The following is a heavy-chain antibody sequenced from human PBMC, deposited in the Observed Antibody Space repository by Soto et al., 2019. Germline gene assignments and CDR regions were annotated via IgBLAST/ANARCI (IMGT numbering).Heavy chain of an antibody. CDR3: AKDRPHYYDSSGPNDAFDI. V-gene: IGHV3-23*01. CDR2: ISGSGGST. J-gene: IGHJ3*02. D-gene: IGHD3-22*01. Sequence: GGSLRLSCAASGFTFSSYAMSWVRQAPGKGLEWVSAISGSGGSTYYADSVEGRFTIPRDNSKNTLYLQMNSLRAEDTAVYYCAKDRPHYYDSSGPNDAFDIWGQGTMVTVSS. CDR1: GFTFSSYA.